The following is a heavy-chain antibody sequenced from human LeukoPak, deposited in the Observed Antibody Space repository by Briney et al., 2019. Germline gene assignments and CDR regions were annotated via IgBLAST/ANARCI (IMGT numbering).Heavy chain of an antibody. CDR2: ARNKANSYST. V-gene: IGHV3-72*01. D-gene: IGHD3-22*01. Sequence: GGTLRLSRAASGFTFSDHYMDCVRQAPGKGLEWVGRARNKANSYSTEYAASVKGRFTISTDDSKNSLYLQMNSLKTEDTAVYYCARGVYYDSRGFRWWGQGSLVTVSS. J-gene: IGHJ4*02. CDR3: ARGVYYDSRGFRW. CDR1: GFTFSDHY.